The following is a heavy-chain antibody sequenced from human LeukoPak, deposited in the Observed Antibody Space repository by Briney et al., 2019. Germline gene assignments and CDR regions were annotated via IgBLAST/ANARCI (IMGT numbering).Heavy chain of an antibody. D-gene: IGHD3-3*01. Sequence: GGSLRLSGAASGLTFSSYAMSWVRQAPGKGLEWVSAISGSGGSTYYADSVKGRFTISRDNSKNTLYLQMNSLRAEDTAVYYCAKDLEYYDFWSGYYTGGPDYWGQGTLVTVSS. CDR3: AKDLEYYDFWSGYYTGGPDY. CDR2: ISGSGGST. J-gene: IGHJ4*02. V-gene: IGHV3-23*01. CDR1: GLTFSSYA.